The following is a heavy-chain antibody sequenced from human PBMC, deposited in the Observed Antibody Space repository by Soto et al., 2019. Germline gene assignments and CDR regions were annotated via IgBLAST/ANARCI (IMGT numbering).Heavy chain of an antibody. J-gene: IGHJ3*01. V-gene: IGHV3-48*01. CDR1: GCTFGNYG. CDR2: IGIGSSTK. CDR3: ARDQLYYNDISGRPLNAFDV. Sequence: GVSLRLSCAASGCTFGNYGMNWVRQAPGKRLEWVSYIGIGSSTKYYADSVKGRFTISRDNAKNSLYLQMSSLRAEDTAVYYCARDQLYYNDISGRPLNAFDVWGQGTMVTVSS. D-gene: IGHD3-22*01.